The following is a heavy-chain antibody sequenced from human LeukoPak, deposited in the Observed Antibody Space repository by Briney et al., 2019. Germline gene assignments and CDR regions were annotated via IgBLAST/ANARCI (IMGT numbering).Heavy chain of an antibody. J-gene: IGHJ4*02. CDR2: IWYDGSNK. CDR3: ARENSLYYDFWSGYRGGFDY. D-gene: IGHD3-3*01. V-gene: IGHV3-33*01. CDR1: GFTFSSYG. Sequence: GGSLRLSCAASGFTFSSYGMHWVRQAPGKGLEGVAVIWYDGSNKYYADSVKGRFTISRDNSKNTLYLQMNSLRAEDTAVYYCARENSLYYDFWSGYRGGFDYWGQGTLVTVSS.